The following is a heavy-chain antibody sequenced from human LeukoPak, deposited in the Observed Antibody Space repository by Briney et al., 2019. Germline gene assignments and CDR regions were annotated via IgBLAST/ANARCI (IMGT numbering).Heavy chain of an antibody. CDR3: ARQIAAYENYYYYGMDV. CDR1: GYTFTSYD. J-gene: IGHJ6*02. Sequence: ASVKVSCKASGYTFTSYDINWVRQATGQGLEWMGWMNPNSGNTGYAQKFQGRVTMTRNTSISTAYMEPSSLRSEDTAVYYCARQIAAYENYYYYGMDVWGQGTTVTVSS. CDR2: MNPNSGNT. D-gene: IGHD6-13*01. V-gene: IGHV1-8*01.